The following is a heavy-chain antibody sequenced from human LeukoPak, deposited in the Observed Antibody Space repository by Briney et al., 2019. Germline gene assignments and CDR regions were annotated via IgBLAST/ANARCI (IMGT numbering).Heavy chain of an antibody. V-gene: IGHV1-2*02. J-gene: IGHJ4*02. Sequence: ASVKVSCKASGYTFTGYYMHWVRQAPGQGLEWMGWINPNSGGTDYAQKFQGRVTMTRDTSISTAYMELSRLRSDDTAVYYCARDRELYDGWEPFDYWGQGTLVTVSS. CDR2: INPNSGGT. CDR1: GYTFTGYY. D-gene: IGHD3-10*01. CDR3: ARDRELYDGWEPFDY.